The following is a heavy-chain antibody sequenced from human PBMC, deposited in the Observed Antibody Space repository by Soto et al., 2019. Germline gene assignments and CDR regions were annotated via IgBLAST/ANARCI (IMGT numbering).Heavy chain of an antibody. V-gene: IGHV3-48*02. CDR2: ISGSSSTI. CDR1: GFTFSSYA. Sequence: GGSLRLSCAASGFTFSSYAMSWVRQAPGKGLEWVSYISGSSSTIYYADSVKGRFTISRDNAKNSLYLQMNSLRDEDTAVYYCTSGLDDSGAFDIWGQGTMVTVSS. D-gene: IGHD3-10*01. J-gene: IGHJ3*02. CDR3: TSGLDDSGAFDI.